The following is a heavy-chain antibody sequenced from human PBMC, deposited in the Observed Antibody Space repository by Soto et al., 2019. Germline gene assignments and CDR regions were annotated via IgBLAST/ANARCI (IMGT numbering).Heavy chain of an antibody. CDR3: AKQDSKYDDGNFDY. CDR2: ISGGGGSA. J-gene: IGHJ4*02. CDR1: GFTFSSYA. V-gene: IGHV3-23*01. Sequence: GGSLRLSCAASGFTFSSYAMSWVRQAPGKGLEWVSTISGGGGSAYHADSVKGRFTISRDNSKSTLYLQMNSLRAEDTAIYYCAKQDSKYDDGNFDYWGQGTLVTVSS. D-gene: IGHD4-4*01.